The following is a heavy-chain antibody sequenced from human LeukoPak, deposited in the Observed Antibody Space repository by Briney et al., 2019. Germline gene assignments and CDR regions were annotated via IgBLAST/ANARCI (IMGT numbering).Heavy chain of an antibody. J-gene: IGHJ6*03. Sequence: GGSLRLSCAASGFTFSSYSMNWVRQAPGKGLEWVSAINWNGGSTGYADSVKGRFTISRDNAKNSLYLQMNSLRAEDTAVYYCARDRGMSSGWPKYYYYYYMDVWGKGTTVTISS. CDR3: ARDRGMSSGWPKYYYYYYMDV. V-gene: IGHV3-20*04. CDR2: INWNGGST. CDR1: GFTFSSYS. D-gene: IGHD6-19*01.